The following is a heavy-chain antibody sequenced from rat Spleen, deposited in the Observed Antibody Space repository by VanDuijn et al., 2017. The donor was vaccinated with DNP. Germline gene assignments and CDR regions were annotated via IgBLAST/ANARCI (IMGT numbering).Heavy chain of an antibody. Sequence: EVQLVESGGGLVQPGRSLKLSCAASGFTFSNYDMAWVRQAPTKGLEWVASISPSGGSTYYRESVKGRFPVSRDNAKSSLYLQMDSLRSEDTATYYCARQGYSSSPFDYWGQGVMVTVSS. J-gene: IGHJ2*01. D-gene: IGHD1-2*01. CDR1: GFTFSNYD. CDR3: ARQGYSSSPFDY. V-gene: IGHV5-25*01. CDR2: ISPSGGST.